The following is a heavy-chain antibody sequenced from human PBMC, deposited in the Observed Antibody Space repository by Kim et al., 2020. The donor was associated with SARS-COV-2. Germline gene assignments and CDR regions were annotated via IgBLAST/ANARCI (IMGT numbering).Heavy chain of an antibody. Sequence: ADSGKGRFTISGDNAKNSLYLQMNGLRAEDTAVYYCARDLAIAAAEPFDYWGQGTLVTVSS. CDR3: ARDLAIAAAEPFDY. D-gene: IGHD6-13*01. J-gene: IGHJ4*02. V-gene: IGHV3-21*01.